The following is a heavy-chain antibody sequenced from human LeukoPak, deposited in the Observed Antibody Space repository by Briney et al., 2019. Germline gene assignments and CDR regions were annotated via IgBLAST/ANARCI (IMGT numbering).Heavy chain of an antibody. CDR3: ARYYDFWNGYLAY. D-gene: IGHD3-3*01. J-gene: IGHJ4*02. V-gene: IGHV3-33*01. CDR2: IWYDGSHK. CDR1: GFTFSTYG. Sequence: PGGSLRLSCAASGFTFSTYGMQWVRQAPGKGLEWVAVIWYDGSHKFYADSVKGRFTISRDNSKNTLYLQMNSLRAEDTAVYYCARYYDFWNGYLAYWGQGTLVTVSS.